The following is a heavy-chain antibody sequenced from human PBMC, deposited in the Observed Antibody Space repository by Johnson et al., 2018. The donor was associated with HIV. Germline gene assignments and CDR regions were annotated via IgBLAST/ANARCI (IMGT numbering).Heavy chain of an antibody. Sequence: QVQLVESGGGLIQPGGSLRLSCAASGFTFSSYAMHWVRQAPGKGLEWVAVISYDGSNKYYADSVQGRVTISRDNSKNTLYLQMNSLRAEDTAVCYCARDRGLGRGDGFDIWGQGTMVTVS. J-gene: IGHJ3*02. CDR2: ISYDGSNK. V-gene: IGHV3-30*04. D-gene: IGHD7-27*01. CDR3: ARDRGLGRGDGFDI. CDR1: GFTFSSYA.